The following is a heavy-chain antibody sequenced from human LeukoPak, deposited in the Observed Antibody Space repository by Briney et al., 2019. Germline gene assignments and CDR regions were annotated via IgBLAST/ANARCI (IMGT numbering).Heavy chain of an antibody. CDR2: ISSGGTIT. J-gene: IGHJ4*02. CDR1: GFTFSSYD. Sequence: GGSLRLSCAASGFTFSSYDMNWVRQAPGKGLEWVSYISSGGTITYYADSVKGRFTISRDNAKNSLYLQMNSLRAEDTAIYYCARVDYTTTWRLDYWGQGILVTVSS. CDR3: ARVDYTTTWRLDY. D-gene: IGHD3-3*01. V-gene: IGHV3-48*03.